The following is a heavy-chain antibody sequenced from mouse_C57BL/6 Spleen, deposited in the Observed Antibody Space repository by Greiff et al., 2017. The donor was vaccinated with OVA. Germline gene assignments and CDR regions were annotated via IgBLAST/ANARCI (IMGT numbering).Heavy chain of an antibody. J-gene: IGHJ2*01. CDR3: ARLHYYGSSYFDY. V-gene: IGHV1-18*01. Sequence: DVKLQESGPELVKPGASVKIPCKASGYTFTDYNMDWVKQSHGKSLEWIGDINPNNGGTIYNQKFKGKATLTVDKSSSTAYMELRSLTSEDTAVYYCARLHYYGSSYFDYWGQGTTLTVSS. CDR2: INPNNGGT. D-gene: IGHD1-1*01. CDR1: GYTFTDYN.